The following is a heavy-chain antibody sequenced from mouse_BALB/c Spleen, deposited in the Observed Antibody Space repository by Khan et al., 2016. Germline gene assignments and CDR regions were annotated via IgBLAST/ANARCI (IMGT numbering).Heavy chain of an antibody. CDR3: TRSHVYYSMDY. CDR1: GYSITSGYS. Sequence: EVQLQESGPDLVKPSQSLSLTCTVTGYSITSGYSWHWIRQFPGNKLEWMGYIHYSGGTKYIPSLKSRISINRDTSKNKFFLQLNSVTPEDTATXYCTRSHVYYSMDYWGQGTSVTFSS. J-gene: IGHJ4*01. V-gene: IGHV3-1*02. CDR2: IHYSGGT.